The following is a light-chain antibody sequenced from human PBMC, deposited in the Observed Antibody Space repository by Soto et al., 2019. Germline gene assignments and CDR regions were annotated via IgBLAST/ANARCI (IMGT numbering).Light chain of an antibody. V-gene: IGKV3D-20*02. Sequence: EIVLTQSPDTLSLSPGERATLSCRASESVTSDYLAWYQQKPGQAPRLLISGASGRATGIPARFSGSGSGTDFTLTISSLEPEDFAVYYCQQRSNWLSITFGQGTRLEIK. J-gene: IGKJ5*01. CDR3: QQRSNWLSIT. CDR2: GAS. CDR1: ESVTSDY.